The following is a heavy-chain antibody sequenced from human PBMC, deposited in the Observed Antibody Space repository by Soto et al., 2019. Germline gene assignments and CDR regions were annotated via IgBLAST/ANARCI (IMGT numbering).Heavy chain of an antibody. Sequence: PSETLSLTCTVSGGSVSGGSYYWSWIRQPPGKGLEWIGYIYYSGSTNYNPSLKSRVTISVDTSKNQFSLKLSSVTAADKAVYYCARGRGYSGYSSGYYFDYWGQGILVTVSS. D-gene: IGHD3-22*01. CDR2: IYYSGST. CDR3: ARGRGYSGYSSGYYFDY. J-gene: IGHJ4*02. CDR1: GGSVSGGSYY. V-gene: IGHV4-61*01.